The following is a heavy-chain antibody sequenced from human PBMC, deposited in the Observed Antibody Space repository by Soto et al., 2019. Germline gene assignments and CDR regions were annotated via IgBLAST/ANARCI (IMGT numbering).Heavy chain of an antibody. CDR3: GRVTSYHSSGRLDD. V-gene: IGHV1-69*13. D-gene: IGHD3-22*01. CDR2: IIPIFGTA. J-gene: IGHJ4*02. CDR1: GGTFSSYA. Sequence: SVKVSCKASGGTFSSYAISWVRQAPGQGLEWMGGIIPIFGTANYAQNFQGRVTITADESTITAYMELSSLRSEDTAVYYCGRVTSYHSSGRLDDWGRRTLVAVCS.